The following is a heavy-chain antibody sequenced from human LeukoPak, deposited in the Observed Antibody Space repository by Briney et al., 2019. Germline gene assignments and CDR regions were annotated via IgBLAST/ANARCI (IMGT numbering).Heavy chain of an antibody. V-gene: IGHV4-34*01. CDR3: ARDWGVSARPGYMDV. CDR2: TYHSGST. CDR1: GGSFSGYY. Sequence: SSETLSLTCAVYGGSFSGYYWSWIRQSPGKGLEWIGETYHSGSTNYNSSLKSRVTISLDTSKNQFSLKLSSVTAADTAVYYCARDWGVSARPGYMDVWGKGTTVTVSS. D-gene: IGHD6-6*01. J-gene: IGHJ6*03.